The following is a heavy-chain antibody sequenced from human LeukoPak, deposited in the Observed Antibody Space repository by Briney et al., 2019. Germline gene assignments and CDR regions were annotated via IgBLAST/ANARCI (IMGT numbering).Heavy chain of an antibody. CDR1: GFTFSSYA. J-gene: IGHJ4*02. Sequence: GGSLRLSCASSGFTFSSYAMSWVRQAPGKGLEWVSTIGGTGVRTYYADSVKGRFTISRDNSKNTLYLQMNSLRAEDTAVYYCARKDVLTGSYFDYWGQGTLVTVSS. D-gene: IGHD3-22*01. V-gene: IGHV3-23*01. CDR3: ARKDVLTGSYFDY. CDR2: IGGTGVRT.